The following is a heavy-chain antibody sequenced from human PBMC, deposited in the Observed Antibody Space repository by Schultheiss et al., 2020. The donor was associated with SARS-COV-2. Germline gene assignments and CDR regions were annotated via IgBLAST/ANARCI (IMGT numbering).Heavy chain of an antibody. CDR1: GYSFTTYG. CDR3: ARDERWLQFVYFQH. D-gene: IGHD5-24*01. J-gene: IGHJ1*01. CDR2: ISAYNGDT. Sequence: ASVKVSCKASGYSFTTYGISWVRQAPGQGLEWTGWISAYNGDTNYAQKVQGRVTLTTDTSTSTAYMELRSLRSDDTAVYYCARDERWLQFVYFQHWGQGTLVTVSS. V-gene: IGHV1-18*01.